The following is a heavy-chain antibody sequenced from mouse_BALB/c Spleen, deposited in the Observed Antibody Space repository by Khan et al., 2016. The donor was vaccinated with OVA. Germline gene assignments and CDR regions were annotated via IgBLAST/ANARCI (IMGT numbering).Heavy chain of an antibody. CDR3: ARGGYGGFAY. V-gene: IGHV1-9*01. CDR1: GYTFSSYW. CDR2: IFPGSVST. Sequence: QVQLQQSGGDLMKPGASVKISCKATGYTFSSYWIEWVKQRPGHGLEWLGQIFPGSVSTTYNEKFKGKATFTADTSSTTAYRQLSSLTSEDSAVYYCARGGYGGFAYWGQGTLVTVSA. J-gene: IGHJ3*01. D-gene: IGHD2-2*01.